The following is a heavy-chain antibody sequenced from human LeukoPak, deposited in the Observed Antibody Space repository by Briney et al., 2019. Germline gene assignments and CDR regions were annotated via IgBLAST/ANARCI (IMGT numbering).Heavy chain of an antibody. V-gene: IGHV3-48*01. CDR1: GFTFSSYS. D-gene: IGHD5-12*01. J-gene: IGHJ4*02. CDR2: ISSSSSTI. CDR3: AKDRGYSPH. Sequence: GGSLRLSCAASGFTFSSYSMNWVRQAPGKGLEWVSYISSSSSTIYYADSVKGRFTISRDNSKNTLYLQMNSLRAEDTAVYYCAKDRGYSPHWGQGTLVTVSS.